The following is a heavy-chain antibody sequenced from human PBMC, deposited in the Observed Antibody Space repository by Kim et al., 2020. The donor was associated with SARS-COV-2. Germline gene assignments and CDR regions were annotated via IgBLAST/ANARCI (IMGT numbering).Heavy chain of an antibody. CDR2: IYYSGST. CDR1: GGSISSYY. Sequence: SETLSLTCTVSGGSISSYYWSWIRQPPGKGLEWIGYIYYSGSTNYNPSLKSRVTISVDTSKNQFSLKLSSVTAADTAVYYCARAGPSGSYYHWGQGTLVTVSS. V-gene: IGHV4-59*01. J-gene: IGHJ5*02. CDR3: ARAGPSGSYYH. D-gene: IGHD1-26*01.